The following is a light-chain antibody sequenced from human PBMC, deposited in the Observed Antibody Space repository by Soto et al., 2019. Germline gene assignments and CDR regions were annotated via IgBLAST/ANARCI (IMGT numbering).Light chain of an antibody. V-gene: IGKV3-15*01. CDR1: QSVSSN. J-gene: IGKJ1*01. Sequence: EIVMTQSPATLSLSPGERATLSCRASQSVSSNLAWYQQKPGQAPRLLIYGASTRATGIPARFSGSGSGTEFPPTISSLQSEDFAVYYCQQYNNWPPMAFGQGTKVEIK. CDR2: GAS. CDR3: QQYNNWPPMA.